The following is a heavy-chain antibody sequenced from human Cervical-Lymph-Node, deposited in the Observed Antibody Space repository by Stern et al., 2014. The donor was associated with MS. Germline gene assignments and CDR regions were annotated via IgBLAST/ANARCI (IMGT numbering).Heavy chain of an antibody. V-gene: IGHV2-26*01. D-gene: IGHD6-13*01. CDR3: ARMVLSSSWFLVPYYFDY. J-gene: IGHJ4*02. CDR1: GFSLSNARMG. CDR2: IFSNDEK. Sequence: ESGPVLVRPTETLTLTCTVSGFSLSNARMGVSWIRQPPGKALEWLAHIFSNDEKSYSTSLKSRLTISKDTSKSQVVLTMTNMDPVDTATYYCARMVLSSSWFLVPYYFDYWGQGTLVTVSS.